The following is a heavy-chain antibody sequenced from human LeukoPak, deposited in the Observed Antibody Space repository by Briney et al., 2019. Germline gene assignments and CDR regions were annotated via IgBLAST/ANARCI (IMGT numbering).Heavy chain of an antibody. V-gene: IGHV4-34*01. J-gene: IGHJ4*02. CDR3: ARGLPADYDY. CDR2: INHSGST. Sequence: SETLSLTCAAYGGSFSGYYWSWIRQPPGKGLEWIGEINHSGSTNYNPSLKSRVTIPVDTSKSQFSLKLSSVTAADTAVYYCARGLPADYDYWGQGTLVTVSS. CDR1: GGSFSGYY. D-gene: IGHD1-14*01.